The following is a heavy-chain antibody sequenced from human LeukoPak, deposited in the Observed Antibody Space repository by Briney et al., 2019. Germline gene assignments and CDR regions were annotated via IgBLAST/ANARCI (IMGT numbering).Heavy chain of an antibody. J-gene: IGHJ6*04. D-gene: IGHD3-9*01. CDR2: INSDGSST. V-gene: IGHV3-74*01. CDR1: GFTFSSYW. Sequence: GGSLRLSCAASGFTFSSYWMHRVRQAPGKGLVWVSRINSDGSSTSYADSVKGRFTISRDNAKNTLYLQMNSLRAEDTAVYYCARGDDILTAYYYYYGMDVWGKGTTVTVSS. CDR3: ARGDDILTAYYYYYGMDV.